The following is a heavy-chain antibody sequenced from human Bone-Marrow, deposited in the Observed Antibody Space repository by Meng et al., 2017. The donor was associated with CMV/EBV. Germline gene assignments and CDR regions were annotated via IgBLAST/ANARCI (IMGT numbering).Heavy chain of an antibody. V-gene: IGHV1-69*05. Sequence: SVKVSCKASGYTFTSYGISWVRQAPGQGLEWMGGIIPIFGTANYAQKFQGRVTITTDESTSTAYMELSSLRSEDTAVYYCAREGGGYCSSTSCYAFDIWGQGTMVTV. D-gene: IGHD2-2*01. CDR3: AREGGGYCSSTSCYAFDI. CDR2: IIPIFGTA. CDR1: GYTFTSYG. J-gene: IGHJ3*02.